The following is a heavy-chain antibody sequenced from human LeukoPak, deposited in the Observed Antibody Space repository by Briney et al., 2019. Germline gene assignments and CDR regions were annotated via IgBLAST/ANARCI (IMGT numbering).Heavy chain of an antibody. V-gene: IGHV4-59*01. J-gene: IGHJ4*02. CDR1: GGSISSYY. D-gene: IGHD6-19*01. CDR3: ASALGYSSGWYPIDY. CDR2: IYYSGST. Sequence: SETLSLTCTVSGGSISSYYWNWIRQPPGKGLEWIGYIYYSGSTNYNPSLEGRVTISVDTSKNQFSLKLSSVTAADTAVYYCASALGYSSGWYPIDYWGQGTLVTVSS.